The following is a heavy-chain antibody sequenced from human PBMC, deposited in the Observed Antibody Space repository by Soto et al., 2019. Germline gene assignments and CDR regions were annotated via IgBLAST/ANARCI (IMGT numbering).Heavy chain of an antibody. J-gene: IGHJ6*02. V-gene: IGHV3-33*01. CDR1: GFTFSSYG. D-gene: IGHD1-26*01. CDR2: IWYDGSNK. CDR3: ARGSVGYYYYSGMDV. Sequence: QVQLVESGGGVVQPGRSLRLSCAASGFTFSSYGMHWVRQAPGKGLEWVAVIWYDGSNKYYADSVKGRFTISRDNSKNTLYLQMNSLRAEDTAVYYCARGSVGYYYYSGMDVWGQGTTVTVSS.